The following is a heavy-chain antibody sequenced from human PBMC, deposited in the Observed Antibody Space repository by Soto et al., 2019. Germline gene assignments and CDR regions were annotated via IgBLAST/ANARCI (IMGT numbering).Heavy chain of an antibody. CDR1: GGSLDTYY. V-gene: IGHV4-59*01. J-gene: IGHJ4*02. CDR3: ARARYNWNY. CDR2: IYSSGST. D-gene: IGHD1-20*01. Sequence: SETLSLTCTVSGGSLDTYYWTWIRQPPGKGLEWIGYIYSSGSTNYNPSLKSRVTMAVDMSKNQFSLRLTSVTAADTAVYYCARARYNWNYWGQGALVTVSS.